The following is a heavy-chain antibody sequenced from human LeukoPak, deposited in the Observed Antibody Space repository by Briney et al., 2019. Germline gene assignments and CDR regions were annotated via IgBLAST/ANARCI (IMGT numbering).Heavy chain of an antibody. V-gene: IGHV5-51*01. CDR2: IYLGASET. J-gene: IGHJ4*02. D-gene: IGHD6-19*01. CDR1: GYGFTSHW. CDR3: ARHPSYTSGWPLDY. Sequence: GESLKISYKGSGYGFTSHWIGWVRPMPGKGVEWRGFIYLGASETRYGPSFQGQVTISADKSISTAYLQWSSLKASDTAMYYCARHPSYTSGWPLDYWGQGTLVTVSS.